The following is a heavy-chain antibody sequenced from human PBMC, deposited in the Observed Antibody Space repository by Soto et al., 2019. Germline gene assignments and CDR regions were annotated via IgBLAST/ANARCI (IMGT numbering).Heavy chain of an antibody. D-gene: IGHD6-19*01. J-gene: IGHJ5*02. CDR3: ARNRYDVGSGWYNGNNWFDP. Sequence: QVQLVESGGGVVQPGRSLRLSCAASGFTFSSYAMHWVRQAPGKGLEWVAVISYDGSNKYYADSVKGRFTISRDNSKNTLYLQMNSLRAEDTAVYYCARNRYDVGSGWYNGNNWFDPWGQGTLVTVSS. CDR1: GFTFSSYA. V-gene: IGHV3-30-3*01. CDR2: ISYDGSNK.